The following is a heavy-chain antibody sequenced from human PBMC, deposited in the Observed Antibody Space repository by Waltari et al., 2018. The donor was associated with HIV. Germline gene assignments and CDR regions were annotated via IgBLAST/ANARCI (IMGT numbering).Heavy chain of an antibody. Sequence: QVQLQESGPGLVKPSQTLSLTCTVSGGSIRSGGYYWSWIRQHPGKGLEWIGYIYYSGSTYYNPSLKSRVTISVDTSKNQFSLKLSSVTAADTAVYYGARDHATIFGGGGRDYGMDVWGQGTTVTVSS. CDR1: GGSIRSGGYY. V-gene: IGHV4-31*03. J-gene: IGHJ6*02. CDR2: IYYSGST. D-gene: IGHD3-3*01. CDR3: ARDHATIFGGGGRDYGMDV.